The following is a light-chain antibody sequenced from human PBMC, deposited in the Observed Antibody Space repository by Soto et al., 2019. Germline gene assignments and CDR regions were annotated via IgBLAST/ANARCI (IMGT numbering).Light chain of an antibody. V-gene: IGLV2-11*01. CDR1: SSDVGGYNF. J-gene: IGLJ1*01. Sequence: QSALTQPRSVSGSPVQSVTISCTGTSSDVGGYNFVSWYQQHPGKAPKFMIYDVTKRPSGVPDRFSGSKSGNTASLTISGLQAEDEADYYCCSYVGSYTSYVFGTGTKVTVL. CDR3: CSYVGSYTSYV. CDR2: DVT.